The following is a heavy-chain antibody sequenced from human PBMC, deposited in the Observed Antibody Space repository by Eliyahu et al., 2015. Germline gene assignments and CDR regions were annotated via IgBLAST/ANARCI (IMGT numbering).Heavy chain of an antibody. CDR3: ARDRGEYSNSGGVFDI. CDR2: IYNSGST. J-gene: IGHJ3*02. Sequence: QLQLQESGPGLVKPSETLSLTCTVXGXSIRSXXYSXGWIRQPPGKGLEWIGSIYNSGSTYDNPSLKSRVTTSVDTSKNQFSLRLSSVTAADTAVYYCARDRGEYSNSGGVFDIWGQGTMVTVSS. V-gene: IGHV4-39*07. D-gene: IGHD2/OR15-2a*01. CDR1: GXSIRSXXYS.